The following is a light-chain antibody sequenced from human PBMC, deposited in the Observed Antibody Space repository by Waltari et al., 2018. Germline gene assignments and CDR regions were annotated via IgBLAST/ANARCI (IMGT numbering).Light chain of an antibody. V-gene: IGLV2-14*03. Sequence: HSALAQPASVSGSPGQSITISCTGTSSDVGGYNYVSWYQQHPGKAPRLMIYDVNTRPSGVSLRFSGSKSGNTASQTISGLQAEDESDYYCSSFTRTSSWVFGGGTKLTVL. J-gene: IGLJ3*02. CDR3: SSFTRTSSWV. CDR1: SSDVGGYNY. CDR2: DVN.